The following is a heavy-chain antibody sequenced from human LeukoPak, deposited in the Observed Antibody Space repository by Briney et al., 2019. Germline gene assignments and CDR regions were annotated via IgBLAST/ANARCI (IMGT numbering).Heavy chain of an antibody. CDR2: IYHSGST. J-gene: IGHJ4*02. D-gene: IGHD2-2*01. Sequence: SETLSLTCTVSGYSISSGYYWGWIRQPPGKGLEWIGSIYHSGSTYYNPSLKSRVTISVDTSKNQFSLKLSSVTAADTAVYYCARGGTSSSPGFDYWGQGTPVIVSA. CDR3: ARGGTSSSPGFDY. V-gene: IGHV4-38-2*02. CDR1: GYSISSGYY.